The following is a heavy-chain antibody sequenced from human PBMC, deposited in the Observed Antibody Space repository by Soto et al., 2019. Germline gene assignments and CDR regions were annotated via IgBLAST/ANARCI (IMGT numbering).Heavy chain of an antibody. CDR3: GREKFPALLDF. V-gene: IGHV4-34*01. J-gene: IGHJ4*02. CDR1: GGSFSGYY. CDR2: INHSGST. Sequence: PSETLSLTCAVYGGSFSGYYWTWIRQPPGTGLEWIGEINHSGSTNYNPSLKSRVTISVDTSKNQFSLKLTSVTAADTAVYYWGREKFPALLDFWVQGTSVPVSP.